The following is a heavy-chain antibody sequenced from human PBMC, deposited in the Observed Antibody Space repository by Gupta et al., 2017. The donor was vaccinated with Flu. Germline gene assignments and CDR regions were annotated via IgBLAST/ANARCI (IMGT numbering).Heavy chain of an antibody. CDR2: MNPNSGNT. CDR3: ARAARGDY. Sequence: QVQLVQSGAEVKQPGAPATDSCQASGYTITRYGIHWVRQATGQGLEWMGWMNPNSGNTGYAQKCQGRVTMTRNTSISTAYMELSSLRSEDTAVYYCARAARGDYWGQGTLVTVSS. J-gene: IGHJ4*02. V-gene: IGHV1-8*01. CDR1: GYTITRYG. D-gene: IGHD6-25*01.